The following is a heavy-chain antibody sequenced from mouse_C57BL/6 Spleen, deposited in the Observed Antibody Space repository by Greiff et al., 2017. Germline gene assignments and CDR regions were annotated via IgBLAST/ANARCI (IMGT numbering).Heavy chain of an antibody. D-gene: IGHD2-5*01. V-gene: IGHV1-64*01. J-gene: IGHJ2*01. CDR2: IHPNSGST. Sequence: QVQLQQPGAELVKPGASVKLSCKASGYTFTSYWMHWVKQRPGQGLEWIGMIHPNSGSTNYNEKFKSKATLTVDKSSSTAYMQLSSLTYEDSAVYYCAREDYYSNYLDYWGQGTTLTVSS. CDR1: GYTFTSYW. CDR3: AREDYYSNYLDY.